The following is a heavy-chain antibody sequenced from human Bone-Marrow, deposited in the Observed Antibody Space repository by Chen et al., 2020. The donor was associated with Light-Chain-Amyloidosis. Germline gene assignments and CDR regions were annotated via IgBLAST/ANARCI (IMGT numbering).Heavy chain of an antibody. J-gene: IGHJ4*02. D-gene: IGHD3-16*01. CDR3: TTEYLGAYDY. Sequence: EVQLVESGGGLVQPGESLRLSCAASGISFSNNWMSWVRLAPGKGLEWVANVQGDGSDKYYVDSVKGRFTISRDNAKNSLYLQMNSLRAEDTAVYYCTTEYLGAYDYWGQGTLLTVSS. V-gene: IGHV3-7*05. CDR1: GISFSNNW. CDR2: VQGDGSDK.